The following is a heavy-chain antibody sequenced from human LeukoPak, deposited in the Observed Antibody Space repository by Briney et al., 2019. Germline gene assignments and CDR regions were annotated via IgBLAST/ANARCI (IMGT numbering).Heavy chain of an antibody. V-gene: IGHV3-48*03. D-gene: IGHD5-18*01. CDR3: ARGAAMVYYFDY. CDR1: GFTFSSYE. J-gene: IGHJ4*02. Sequence: PGGSLRLSCAASGFTFSSYEMNWVRQAPGKGREWVSYISSSGSTIYYADSVKGRFTISRDNAKNSLYLQMNSLRAEDTAVYYCARGAAMVYYFDYWGQGTLVTVSS. CDR2: ISSSGSTI.